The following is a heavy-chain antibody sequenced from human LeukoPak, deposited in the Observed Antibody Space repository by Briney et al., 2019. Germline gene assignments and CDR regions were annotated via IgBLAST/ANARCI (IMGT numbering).Heavy chain of an antibody. Sequence: PSETLSLTCSVSGGSISGYYWSWIRQPPGKGLEWIGEINLSGSTNYNPSLKSRVTISVDTSKNQFSLKLSSVTAADTAVYYCASSERGYSYGYYYYYGMDVWGQGTTVTVSS. V-gene: IGHV4-34*01. CDR2: INLSGST. J-gene: IGHJ6*02. CDR1: GGSISGYY. D-gene: IGHD5-18*01. CDR3: ASSERGYSYGYYYYYGMDV.